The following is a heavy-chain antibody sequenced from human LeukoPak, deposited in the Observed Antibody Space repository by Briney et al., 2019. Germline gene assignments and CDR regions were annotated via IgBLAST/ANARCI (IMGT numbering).Heavy chain of an antibody. Sequence: PGGSLRLSCAASGFTFDDYGMSWVRQAPGRGLEWVSIIYSGGIMHYADSVKGRFTISRDNSKNTLYLQMNSLRDEDTAVYYCARVRYSSGYYFDYWGQGTLVTVSS. J-gene: IGHJ4*02. CDR3: ARVRYSSGYYFDY. V-gene: IGHV3-66*01. D-gene: IGHD3-22*01. CDR2: IYSGGIM. CDR1: GFTFDDYG.